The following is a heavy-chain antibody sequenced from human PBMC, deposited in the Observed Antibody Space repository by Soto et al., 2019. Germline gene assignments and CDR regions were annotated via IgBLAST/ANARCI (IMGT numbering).Heavy chain of an antibody. CDR1: GVTISTYY. V-gene: IGHV4-59*01. CDR2: NYHSGTT. CDR3: VREAYIGYGHAIDH. D-gene: IGHD5-12*01. Sequence: PSETLSLTCAVSGVTISTYYWSWIRQPPGKGLEWIGYNYHSGTTNYNPSLKSRVTISVDTSKNQFSLRLTSVTAADTAIYYCVREAYIGYGHAIDHWGQGTMVTFYS. J-gene: IGHJ4*02.